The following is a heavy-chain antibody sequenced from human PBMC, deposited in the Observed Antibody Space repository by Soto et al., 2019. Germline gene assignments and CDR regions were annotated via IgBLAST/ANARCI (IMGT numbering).Heavy chain of an antibody. CDR2: ISYDGSDK. D-gene: IGHD6-13*01. V-gene: IGHV3-30*18. CDR3: AKDQGSSWYEIDY. CDR1: GFTFSSYG. J-gene: IGHJ4*02. Sequence: PGGSLRLSCASSGFTFSSYGMYWVRQAPGKGLEWVALISYDGSDKYYADSVKGRFTISSDNSKNTLYLQMNSLRAEDTAVYYCAKDQGSSWYEIDYWGQGTLVTVSS.